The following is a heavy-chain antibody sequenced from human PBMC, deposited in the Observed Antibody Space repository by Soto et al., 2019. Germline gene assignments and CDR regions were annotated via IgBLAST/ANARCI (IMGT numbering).Heavy chain of an antibody. CDR3: AKGGGRIVPRHFDN. Sequence: PGGSLRLSCAASGFTFSSYEMNWVRQAPGKTLEWVSYISSGGDHSHYADSVKGRFTISRDNAENSLSLQMNSLRAEDTAVYYCAKGGGRIVPRHFDNWGQGILVTVSS. D-gene: IGHD1-26*01. CDR2: ISSGGDHS. J-gene: IGHJ4*02. V-gene: IGHV3-48*03. CDR1: GFTFSSYE.